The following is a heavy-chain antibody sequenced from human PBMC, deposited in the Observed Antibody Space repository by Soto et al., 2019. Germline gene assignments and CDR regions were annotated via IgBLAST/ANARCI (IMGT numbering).Heavy chain of an antibody. Sequence: QVQLRESGPGLVEASGTLSLTCEVSTGSISSGNWWSWVRQPPGKGLEGIGEIYYTGATNYNTSLRSRITLTIDKSKVPFSLSLRSATAADTAVYYCARVFSSGSGWMYYFDFWGQGTLVSVSS. J-gene: IGHJ4*02. D-gene: IGHD6-25*01. V-gene: IGHV4-4*02. CDR1: TGSISSGNW. CDR3: ARVFSSGSGWMYYFDF. CDR2: IYYTGAT.